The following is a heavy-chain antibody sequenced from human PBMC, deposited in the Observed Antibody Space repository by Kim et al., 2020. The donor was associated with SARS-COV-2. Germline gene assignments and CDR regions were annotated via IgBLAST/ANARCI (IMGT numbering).Heavy chain of an antibody. D-gene: IGHD3-3*01. V-gene: IGHV3-11*05. Sequence: ADSGKGRFTISRDNATNSLYLQMNSLRAEDTAVYYCARDLGSGYGDYIDYWGRGTLVTVSA. CDR3: ARDLGSGYGDYIDY. J-gene: IGHJ4*02.